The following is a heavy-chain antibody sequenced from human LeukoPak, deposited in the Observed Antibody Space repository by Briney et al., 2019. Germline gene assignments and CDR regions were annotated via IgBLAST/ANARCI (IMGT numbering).Heavy chain of an antibody. D-gene: IGHD1-26*01. J-gene: IGHJ3*02. CDR2: TSGSGGST. V-gene: IGHV3-23*01. CDR3: ARGGSYLSAFDI. Sequence: GGSLRLSCAASGFTFSSYGMSWVRQAPGKGLEWVSATSGSGGSTYYADSVKGRFTISRDNSKNTLYLQMNSLRAEDTAVYYCARGGSYLSAFDIWGQGTMVTVSS. CDR1: GFTFSSYG.